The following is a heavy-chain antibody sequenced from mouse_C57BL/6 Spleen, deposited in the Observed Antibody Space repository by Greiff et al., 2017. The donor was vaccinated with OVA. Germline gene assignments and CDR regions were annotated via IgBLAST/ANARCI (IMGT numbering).Heavy chain of an antibody. CDR2: IWSGGST. D-gene: IGHD2-2*01. Sequence: VKLVESGPGLVQPSQSLSITCTVSGSSLTSYGVHWVRQSPGKGLEWLGVIWSGGSTDYNAAFISRLSISKDNSKSQVFFKMNSLQADDTAIYYCAREGEVTTIPYAMDYWGQGTSVTVSS. V-gene: IGHV2-2*01. CDR1: GSSLTSYG. CDR3: AREGEVTTIPYAMDY. J-gene: IGHJ4*01.